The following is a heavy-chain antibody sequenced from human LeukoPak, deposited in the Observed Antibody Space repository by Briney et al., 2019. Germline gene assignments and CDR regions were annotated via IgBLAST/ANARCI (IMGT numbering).Heavy chain of an antibody. J-gene: IGHJ4*02. Sequence: PGRSLRLSCAASGFTFSNAWMSWVRQAPGKGLEWVSLISWDGRRTFYADSVKGRFTVSRDNSKNSLYLQMNSLRTEDTAFYYCAKDIRAYDSSGYDYWGQGTRVTVSS. V-gene: IGHV3-43*01. CDR3: AKDIRAYDSSGYDY. CDR2: ISWDGRRT. D-gene: IGHD3-22*01. CDR1: GFTFSNAW.